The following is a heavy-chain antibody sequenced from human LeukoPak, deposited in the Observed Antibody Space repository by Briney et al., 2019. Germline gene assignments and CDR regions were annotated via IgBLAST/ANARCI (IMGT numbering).Heavy chain of an antibody. CDR3: ARGQGVNSGYEDFDY. Sequence: GASVKVSCKASGGTFSSYAISWVRQAPGQGLEWMGGIIPIFGTANYAQKFQGRVTITADESTSTAYMELSSLRSEDTAVYYRARGQGVNSGYEDFDYWGQGTLVTVSS. J-gene: IGHJ4*02. CDR1: GGTFSSYA. V-gene: IGHV1-69*13. D-gene: IGHD5-12*01. CDR2: IIPIFGTA.